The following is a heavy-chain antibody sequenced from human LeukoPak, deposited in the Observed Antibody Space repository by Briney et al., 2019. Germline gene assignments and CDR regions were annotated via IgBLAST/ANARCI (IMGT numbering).Heavy chain of an antibody. CDR1: GGFISSYY. Sequence: SETLSLTCTVSGGFISSYYWSWIRQPAGKGLEWIGRIYTSGSTNYNPSLKSRVTMSVDTSKNQFSLKLNSVTAADTAVYYCARGIRLGYGSGGDWFDPWGQGTLVTVSS. J-gene: IGHJ5*02. V-gene: IGHV4-4*07. D-gene: IGHD3-10*01. CDR2: IYTSGST. CDR3: ARGIRLGYGSGGDWFDP.